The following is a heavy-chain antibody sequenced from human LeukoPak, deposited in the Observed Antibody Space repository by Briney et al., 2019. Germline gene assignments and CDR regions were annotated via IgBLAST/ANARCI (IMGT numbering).Heavy chain of an antibody. CDR2: INHSGST. J-gene: IGHJ4*02. V-gene: IGHV4-34*01. CDR1: GGSFSGYY. CDR3: ASGIWVLFGIDY. Sequence: SETLSLTCAVYGGSFSGYYWSWIRQPPGKGLEWIGEINHSGSTNYNPSLKSRVTISVDTSKNQFSLKLSSVTAADTAVYYCASGIWVLFGIDYWGQGTLVTVSS. D-gene: IGHD3-10*01.